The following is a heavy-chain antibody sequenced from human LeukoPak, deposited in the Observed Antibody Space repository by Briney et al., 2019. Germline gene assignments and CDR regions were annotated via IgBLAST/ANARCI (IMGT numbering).Heavy chain of an antibody. D-gene: IGHD2-15*01. J-gene: IGHJ4*02. Sequence: GGSLRLSCVASGFTFSNYAMTWVRQVSGKGLEWVSGISGSGGGTYYAASVKGRFTISRDNSKDTLFLQMNSLRAEDTAVYYCAKQLGYCSDGSCYFSYWGQGTLVTVSS. CDR3: AKQLGYCSDGSCYFSY. CDR1: GFTFSNYA. CDR2: ISGSGGGT. V-gene: IGHV3-23*01.